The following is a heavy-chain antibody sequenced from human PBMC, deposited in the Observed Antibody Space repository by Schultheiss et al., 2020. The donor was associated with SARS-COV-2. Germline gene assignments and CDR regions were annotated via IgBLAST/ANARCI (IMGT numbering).Heavy chain of an antibody. V-gene: IGHV1-8*01. CDR2: MNPNSGNT. Sequence: ASVKVSCKASGYTFTSYDINWVRQATGQGLEWMGWMNPNSGNTGYAQKFQGRVTMTRNTSISTAYMELSSLRSEDTAVYYCARVYSYDDNWFDPWGQGTLVTVSS. CDR1: GYTFTSYD. D-gene: IGHD5-18*01. CDR3: ARVYSYDDNWFDP. J-gene: IGHJ5*02.